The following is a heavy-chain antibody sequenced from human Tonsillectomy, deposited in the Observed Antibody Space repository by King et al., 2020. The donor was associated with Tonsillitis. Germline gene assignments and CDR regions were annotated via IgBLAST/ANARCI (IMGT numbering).Heavy chain of an antibody. D-gene: IGHD5-24*01. CDR1: GFTFSSYA. CDR2: ISSNGGST. Sequence: DVQLVESGGGLVQPGGSLRLSCSASGFTFSSYAMHWVRQAPGKGLEYVSAISSNGGSTYYAASVKGRFTISRDNSKNTLYLQMSSLRAEDTAVYYCVKDTYRRDGYNEVDYYFDYWGQGTLVTVSS. CDR3: VKDTYRRDGYNEVDYYFDY. V-gene: IGHV3-64D*06. J-gene: IGHJ4*02.